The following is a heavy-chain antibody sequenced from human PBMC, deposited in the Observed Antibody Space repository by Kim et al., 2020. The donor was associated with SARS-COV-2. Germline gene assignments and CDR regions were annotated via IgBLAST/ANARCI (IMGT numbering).Heavy chain of an antibody. CDR2: INHSGST. CDR1: GGSFSGYY. J-gene: IGHJ4*02. V-gene: IGHV4-34*01. D-gene: IGHD6-19*01. Sequence: SETLSLTCAVYGGSFSGYYWSWIRQPPGKGLEWIGEINHSGSTNYNPSLKSRVTISVDTSKNQFSLKLSSVTAADTAVYYCARAHNLRTYSSGQSGGVWGQGTLVTVSS. CDR3: ARAHNLRTYSSGQSGGV.